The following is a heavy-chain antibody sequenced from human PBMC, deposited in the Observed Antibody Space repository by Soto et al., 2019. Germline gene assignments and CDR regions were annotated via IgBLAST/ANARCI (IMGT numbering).Heavy chain of an antibody. CDR1: GFSFRNYG. J-gene: IGHJ3*01. CDR3: ARGWGSGVNHSCLDV. Sequence: QEQLVESGGGVVQPGRSLRLSCAASGFSFRNYGIHWVRQAPGKGLDWVAVIWYDGSKRYYADSVRGRFTISRDNSGNTVHLQMDSLRAEDTAVYYGARGWGSGVNHSCLDVWGQGTTVVVS. D-gene: IGHD2-8*02. V-gene: IGHV3-33*01. CDR2: IWYDGSKR.